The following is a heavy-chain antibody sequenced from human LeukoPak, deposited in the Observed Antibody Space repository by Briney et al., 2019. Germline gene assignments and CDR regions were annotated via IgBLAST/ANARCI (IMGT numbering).Heavy chain of an antibody. CDR2: IIPIFDTA. D-gene: IGHD1-26*01. J-gene: IGHJ4*02. CDR1: GGTFSSYA. Sequence: SVKVSCKASGGTFSSYAISWVRQAPGQGLEWMGGIIPIFDTANYAQKFQGRVTMTEDTSTDTAYMELSSLRSEDTAVYYCATDTGSGSYGGFDYWGQGTLVTVSS. V-gene: IGHV1-69*06. CDR3: ATDTGSGSYGGFDY.